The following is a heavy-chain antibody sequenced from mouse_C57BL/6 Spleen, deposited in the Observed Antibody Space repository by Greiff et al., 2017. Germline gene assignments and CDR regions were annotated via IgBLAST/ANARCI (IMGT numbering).Heavy chain of an antibody. J-gene: IGHJ1*03. CDR2: ISYDGSN. CDR1: GYSITSGYY. D-gene: IGHD2-3*01. CDR3: AKNGYYVHWCFDF. Sequence: EVQLQQSGPGLVKPSQSLSLTCSVTGYSITSGYYWNWIRPFPGNKLEWMGSISYDGSNNYNPSLKNRISITRDTSKTQFCLKLNSLTTEDTATYYCAKNGYYVHWCFDFWGTGTTVTVSS. V-gene: IGHV3-6*01.